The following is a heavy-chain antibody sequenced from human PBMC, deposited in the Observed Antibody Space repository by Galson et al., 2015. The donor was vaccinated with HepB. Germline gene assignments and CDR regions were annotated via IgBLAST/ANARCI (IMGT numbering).Heavy chain of an antibody. Sequence: SLRLSCAASGFTFSSYAMHWVRQAPGKGLEWVAVISYDGSNKYYADSVKGRFTISRDNSKNTLYLQMNSLRAEDTAVYYCARDDEGSELQFDYWGQGTLVTVSS. D-gene: IGHD4-23*01. V-gene: IGHV3-30*04. CDR3: ARDDEGSELQFDY. J-gene: IGHJ4*02. CDR2: ISYDGSNK. CDR1: GFTFSSYA.